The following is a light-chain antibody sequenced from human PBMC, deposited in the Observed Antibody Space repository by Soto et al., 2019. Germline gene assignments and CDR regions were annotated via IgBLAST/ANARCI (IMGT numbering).Light chain of an antibody. V-gene: IGLV1-40*01. Sequence: QSVLTQPPSASGTPGQTVTISCSGSSSNIGSNYVYWYQQLPGTAPKLLIYGNSNRPSGVPDRFSGSKSGTSASLAITGLQAEDEADYYCQSYDSSLSGWVFGGGTKLTVL. CDR3: QSYDSSLSGWV. J-gene: IGLJ3*02. CDR1: SSNIGSNY. CDR2: GNS.